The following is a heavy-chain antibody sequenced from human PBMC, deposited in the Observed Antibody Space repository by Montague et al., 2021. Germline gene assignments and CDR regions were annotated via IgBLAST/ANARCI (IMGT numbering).Heavy chain of an antibody. CDR2: ISYDGSNK. J-gene: IGHJ3*02. Sequence: SLRLSCAASGFTFSSYAMHWVRQAPGKGLEWVAVISYDGSNKYYADSVKGRFTISRDNSKNTLYLQMNSLRAEDTALFYCVRDPRWEYDAFDIWGQGTMVTVSS. CDR1: GFTFSSYA. V-gene: IGHV3-30*04. D-gene: IGHD1-26*01. CDR3: VRDPRWEYDAFDI.